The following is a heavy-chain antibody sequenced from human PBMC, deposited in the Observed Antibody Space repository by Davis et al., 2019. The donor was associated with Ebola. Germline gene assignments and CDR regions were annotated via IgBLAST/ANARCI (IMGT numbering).Heavy chain of an antibody. Sequence: SVKVSCKASGGTFSSNAVSWVRQAPGQRLEWMGGIIPVFGTTNYAQKFRGRVTITADESTSTAYMELSGLRSEDPAVYYCARDRASRYGEFDYWGQGTRVTVSS. D-gene: IGHD4-17*01. J-gene: IGHJ4*02. CDR3: ARDRASRYGEFDY. CDR2: IIPVFGTT. V-gene: IGHV1-69*13. CDR1: GGTFSSNA.